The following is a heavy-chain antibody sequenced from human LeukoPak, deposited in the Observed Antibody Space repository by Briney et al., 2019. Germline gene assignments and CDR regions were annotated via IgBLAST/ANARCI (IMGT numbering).Heavy chain of an antibody. J-gene: IGHJ4*02. CDR1: GGSFSGYY. CDR3: ARRDKLRAKYYFDY. Sequence: NPSETLSLTCAVYGGSFSGYYWSWIRQPPGKGLEWIGEINHSGSTNYNPSLKSRVTISVDTSKNQFSLKLSSVTAADTAVYYCARRDKLRAKYYFDYWGQGTLVTVSS. D-gene: IGHD2-15*01. CDR2: INHSGST. V-gene: IGHV4-34*01.